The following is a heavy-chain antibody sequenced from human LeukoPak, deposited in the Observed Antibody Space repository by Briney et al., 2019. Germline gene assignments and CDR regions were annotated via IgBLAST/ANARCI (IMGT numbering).Heavy chain of an antibody. CDR3: ARGDSSSGLDY. Sequence: PSETLSLTCTVSGGSISSGSYYWSWIRQPAGKGLEWIGRIYTSGSTNHNPSLKSRVTISVDTSKNQFSLKLSSVTAADTAVYYCARGDSSSGLDYWGQGTLVTVSS. CDR2: IYTSGST. J-gene: IGHJ4*02. CDR1: GGSISSGSYY. V-gene: IGHV4-61*02. D-gene: IGHD6-19*01.